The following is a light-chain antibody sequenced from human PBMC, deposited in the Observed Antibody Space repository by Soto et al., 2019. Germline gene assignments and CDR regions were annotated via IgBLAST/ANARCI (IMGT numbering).Light chain of an antibody. CDR2: ASS. V-gene: IGKV1-39*01. J-gene: IGKJ1*01. CDR3: QQTSTTPGT. CDR1: QTVKTY. Sequence: DVQMTQSPSSLSASVGDSVTITCRSSQTVKTYLNWYQHKPGKAPQLLIYASSRLQTGVASTFSGSGSGTYFSLTISSLQPEDFATYYCQQTSTTPGTFGQGTKVDIK.